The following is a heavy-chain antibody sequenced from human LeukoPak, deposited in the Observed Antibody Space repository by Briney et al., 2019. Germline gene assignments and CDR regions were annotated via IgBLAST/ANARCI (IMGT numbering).Heavy chain of an antibody. V-gene: IGHV3-30-3*01. CDR3: ARDNSYSFGGWFDP. CDR1: GFTFSSYA. J-gene: IGHJ5*02. D-gene: IGHD3-3*01. CDR2: ISYDGSNK. Sequence: PGGSLRLSCAASGFTFSSYAMHWVRQAPGKGLEWVAVISYDGSNKYYADSVKGRFTISRDNSKNTLYLQMNSLRAEDTAVYYCARDNSYSFGGWFDPWGQGTLVTVSS.